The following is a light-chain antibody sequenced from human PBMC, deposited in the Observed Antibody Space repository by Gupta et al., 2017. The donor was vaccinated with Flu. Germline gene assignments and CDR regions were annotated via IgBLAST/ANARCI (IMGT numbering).Light chain of an antibody. CDR1: QSVLYSSNNKNY. CDR2: WAS. Sequence: DIVMTQSPDSLAVSLGERATINCKSSQSVLYSSNNKNYLAWYQQKPGQPPKLLIYWASTRESGVPDRFSGSGSGTDFTLTISSRQAEDVAVYYCQQEDSTPITFGQGTPVEIK. CDR3: QQEDSTPIT. V-gene: IGKV4-1*01. J-gene: IGKJ5*01.